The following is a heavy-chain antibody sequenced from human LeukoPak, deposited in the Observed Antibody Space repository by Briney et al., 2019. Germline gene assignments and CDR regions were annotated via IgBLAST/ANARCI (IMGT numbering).Heavy chain of an antibody. CDR3: ARPRSTYASGSYNY. V-gene: IGHV1-2*02. D-gene: IGHD3-10*01. CDR1: GYTFTGYY. CDR2: INPNSGGT. Sequence: GASVKVSCKASGYTFTGYYMHWVRQAPGHRLEWMGWINPNSGGTNYAQKFQGRVTMTRDTSISTAYMELSRLRSDDTAVYYCARPRSTYASGSYNYWGQGTLVTVSS. J-gene: IGHJ4*02.